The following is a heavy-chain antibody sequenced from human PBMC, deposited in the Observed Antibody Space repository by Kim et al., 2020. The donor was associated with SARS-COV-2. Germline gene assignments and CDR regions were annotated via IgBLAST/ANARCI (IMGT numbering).Heavy chain of an antibody. CDR1: GGSVSSGSYY. J-gene: IGHJ4*02. D-gene: IGHD3-9*01. CDR3: ARALRPHLTVAHFDY. Sequence: SETLSLTCTVSGGSVSSGSYYWSWIRQPPGKGLEWIAYIYYSGSTSYNPSLKSRLTISVDTSKNQFSLKLSSVTAADTAVYYCARALRPHLTVAHFDYWGQGTLDTVSS. CDR2: IYYSGST. V-gene: IGHV4-61*01.